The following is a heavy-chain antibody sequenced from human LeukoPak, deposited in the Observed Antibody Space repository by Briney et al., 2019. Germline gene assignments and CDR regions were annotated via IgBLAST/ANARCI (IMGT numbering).Heavy chain of an antibody. CDR3: ARDQGY. J-gene: IGHJ4*02. CDR2: ISSSANKK. Sequence: PGRSLRLSCAASGFTFSSYAMHWVRQAPGKGLEWVAVISSSANKKYYADSVKGRFTVSRDNSKNTLYLQMNSLRAEDTAVYYCARDQGYWGQGTLVTVSS. CDR1: GFTFSSYA. V-gene: IGHV3-30*04.